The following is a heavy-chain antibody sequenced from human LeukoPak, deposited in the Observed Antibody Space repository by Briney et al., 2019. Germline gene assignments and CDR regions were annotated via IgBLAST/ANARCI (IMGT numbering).Heavy chain of an antibody. D-gene: IGHD1-26*01. Sequence: ASVKVSCKVSGYTLTELSMHWVRQAPGKGLERMGGFDPEDGETIYAQKFQGRVTMTEDTSTDTAYMELSSLRSEDTAVYYCATMITGIVGATATKNFDYWGQGTLVTVSS. CDR3: ATMITGIVGATATKNFDY. V-gene: IGHV1-24*01. CDR2: FDPEDGET. J-gene: IGHJ4*02. CDR1: GYTLTELS.